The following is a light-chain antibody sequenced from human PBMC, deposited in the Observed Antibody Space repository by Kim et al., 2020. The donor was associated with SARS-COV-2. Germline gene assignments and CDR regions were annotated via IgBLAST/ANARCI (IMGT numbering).Light chain of an antibody. J-gene: IGLJ3*02. V-gene: IGLV3-1*01. CDR1: KLGDKY. CDR3: QAWDSSTAWV. Sequence: VFPGQTASITCSGDKLGDKYACWYQQKPGQSPVLVIYQDSKRPSGIPERFSGSNSGNTATLTISGTQAMDEADYYCQAWDSSTAWVFGGGTQLTVL. CDR2: QDS.